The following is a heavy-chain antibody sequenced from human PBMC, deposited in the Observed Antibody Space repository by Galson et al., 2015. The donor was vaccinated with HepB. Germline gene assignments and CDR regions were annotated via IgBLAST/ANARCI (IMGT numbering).Heavy chain of an antibody. CDR2: ISSNGGST. D-gene: IGHD3-9*01. CDR3: ARGYYDILTGPPAFDP. J-gene: IGHJ5*02. Sequence: SLRLSCAASGFTFSSYAMHWVRQAPGKGLEYVSAISSNGGSTYYANSVKGRFTISRDNSKNTLYLQMGSLRAEDMAVYYCARGYYDILTGPPAFDPWGQGTLVTVSS. V-gene: IGHV3-64*01. CDR1: GFTFSSYA.